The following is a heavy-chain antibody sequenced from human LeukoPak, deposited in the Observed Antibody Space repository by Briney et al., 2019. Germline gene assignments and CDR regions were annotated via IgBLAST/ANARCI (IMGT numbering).Heavy chain of an antibody. CDR1: GYTFTSYD. J-gene: IGHJ4*02. Sequence: ASVKVSCKASGYTFTSYDINWVRQATGQGLEWMGWMNPSSGNTGYAQKFQGRVTMTRNTSISTAYMELSSLRSEDTAVYYCARGRRCSGGSCYYFDYWGQGTLVTVSS. D-gene: IGHD2-15*01. CDR2: MNPSSGNT. V-gene: IGHV1-8*01. CDR3: ARGRRCSGGSCYYFDY.